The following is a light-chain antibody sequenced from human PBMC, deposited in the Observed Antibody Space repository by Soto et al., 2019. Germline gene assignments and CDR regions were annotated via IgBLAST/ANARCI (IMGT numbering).Light chain of an antibody. V-gene: IGKV3-20*01. CDR3: RQYGRSLEFA. CDR2: GAS. Sequence: IGLTQSPGTLSLSPGERATLSCRASQTVSNNFLAWYQEKPGRGPRLLIYGASTRATGIPDRFSGSGSGTDVALTISRLDPEDFAVYYCRQYGRSLEFAVGGGTKVEIK. J-gene: IGKJ4*01. CDR1: QTVSNNF.